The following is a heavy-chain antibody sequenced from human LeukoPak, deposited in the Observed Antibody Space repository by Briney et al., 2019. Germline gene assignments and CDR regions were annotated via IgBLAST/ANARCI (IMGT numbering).Heavy chain of an antibody. CDR1: GYTCTIYG. V-gene: IGHV1-18*01. D-gene: IGHD6-19*01. Sequence: ASVKDSCKASGYTCTIYGISWVRQAPGQGLEWMGWIIAYNGNTNYAQKLQGRVTMTTDTSTSTASMELRSLRSDDTAVYYCASLAGSGSGWRFDYWGQGTLVTASS. CDR2: IIAYNGNT. CDR3: ASLAGSGSGWRFDY. J-gene: IGHJ4*02.